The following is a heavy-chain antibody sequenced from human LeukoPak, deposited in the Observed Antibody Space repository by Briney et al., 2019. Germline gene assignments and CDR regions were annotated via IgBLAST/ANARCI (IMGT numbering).Heavy chain of an antibody. CDR1: GYIFTAYY. J-gene: IGHJ5*02. CDR3: ARDTSYGSGSYWFDP. CDR2: INPNSGGT. Sequence: ASVKVSCKAPGYIFTAYYMHWVRQAPGQGLEWMGWINPNSGGTNYAQKFQGRVTMTRDTSISTAYMELSRLRSDDTAVYYCARDTSYGSGSYWFDPWGQGTLVTVSS. V-gene: IGHV1-2*02. D-gene: IGHD3-10*01.